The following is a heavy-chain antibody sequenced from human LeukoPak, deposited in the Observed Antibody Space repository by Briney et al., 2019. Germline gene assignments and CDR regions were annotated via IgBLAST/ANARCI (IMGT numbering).Heavy chain of an antibody. Sequence: PSETLSPTCTVSARSISSSSYYWGWIRQPPGKGLEWIGSIYYSGSTYYNPSPKSRVTISVDTSKNQFSLKLSSVTAADTAVYYCARTKPLAAAGPYYFDYWGQGTLVTVSS. CDR3: ARTKPLAAAGPYYFDY. V-gene: IGHV4-39*07. CDR1: ARSISSSSYY. J-gene: IGHJ4*02. CDR2: IYYSGST. D-gene: IGHD6-13*01.